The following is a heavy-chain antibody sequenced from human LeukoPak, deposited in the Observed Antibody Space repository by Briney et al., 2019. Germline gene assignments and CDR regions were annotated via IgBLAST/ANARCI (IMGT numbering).Heavy chain of an antibody. Sequence: PGGSLRLSCAASGFTFSSYWMSWVRQAPGKGLEWVANIKQDGSAKNYGDSVKGRFTVSRDNAKNSLYLQMNSVRAEDTAVYYCARDRGGRGFNYGQPLDYWGQGTLVTVSS. CDR1: GFTFSSYW. CDR2: IKQDGSAK. V-gene: IGHV3-7*03. D-gene: IGHD5-18*01. CDR3: ARDRGGRGFNYGQPLDY. J-gene: IGHJ4*02.